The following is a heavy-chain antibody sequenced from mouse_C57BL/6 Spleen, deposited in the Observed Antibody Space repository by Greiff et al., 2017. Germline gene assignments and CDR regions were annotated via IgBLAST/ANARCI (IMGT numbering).Heavy chain of an antibody. Sequence: VKLQESGAELVRPGASVTLSCKASGYTFTDYEMHWVKQTPVHGLEWIGAIDPETGGTAYNQKFKGKAILTADKSSSTAYMELRSLTSEDSAVYYCTRGIYDGYYGFDYWGQGTTLTVSS. CDR3: TRGIYDGYYGFDY. CDR2: IDPETGGT. V-gene: IGHV1-15*01. J-gene: IGHJ2*01. D-gene: IGHD2-3*01. CDR1: GYTFTDYE.